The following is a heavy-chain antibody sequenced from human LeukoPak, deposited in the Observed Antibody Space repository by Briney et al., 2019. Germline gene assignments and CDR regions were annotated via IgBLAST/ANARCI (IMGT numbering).Heavy chain of an antibody. V-gene: IGHV4-59*08. J-gene: IGHJ3*02. CDR1: GGSISSSY. Sequence: PSETLSLTCTVSGGSISSSYWSWIRQPPEKGLEWIGYIYYSGSTNYNPSLKSRVTISVDTSKNQFSLKLSSVTAADTAVYYCARANRKDAFDIWGQGTMVTVSS. CDR3: ARANRKDAFDI. CDR2: IYYSGST.